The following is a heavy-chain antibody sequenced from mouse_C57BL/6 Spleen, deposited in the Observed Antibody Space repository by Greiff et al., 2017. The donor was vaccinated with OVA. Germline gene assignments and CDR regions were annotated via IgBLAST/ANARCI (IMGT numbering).Heavy chain of an antibody. J-gene: IGHJ4*01. CDR1: GYTFTSYW. V-gene: IGHV1-69*01. CDR3: ARYYSGRGAMDY. D-gene: IGHD1-3*01. CDR2: IDPSDSYT. Sequence: QVQLQQPGAELVMPGASVKLSCKASGYTFTSYWMHWVKQRPGQGLEWIGEIDPSDSYTNYNQKFTGKSTLTVDKSSSTAYMQLSSLTSEDSAAEDSARYYSGRGAMDYWGQGTSVTVSS.